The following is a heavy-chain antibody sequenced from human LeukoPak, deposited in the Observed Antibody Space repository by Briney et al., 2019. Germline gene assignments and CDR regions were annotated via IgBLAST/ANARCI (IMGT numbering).Heavy chain of an antibody. CDR1: GGRINNHY. J-gene: IGHJ6*03. V-gene: IGHV4-59*11. D-gene: IGHD2-15*01. CDR3: ARDGGPAGWQLGYYYYYYMDV. CDR2: IYYSGTT. Sequence: SETLSLTCTVSGGRINNHYWTWIRQPPGEGLEWRGYIYYSGTTNYNPSLRSRVTISIDTSKNQFSLKLSSVPAADTAVYYCARDGGPAGWQLGYYYYYYMDVWGKGTTVTVSS.